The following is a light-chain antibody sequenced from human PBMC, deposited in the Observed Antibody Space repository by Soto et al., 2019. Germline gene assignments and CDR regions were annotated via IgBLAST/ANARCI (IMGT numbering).Light chain of an antibody. J-gene: IGKJ4*01. CDR2: GAS. CDR3: QKYGSSSLN. CDR1: QRVRNNY. V-gene: IGKV3-20*01. Sequence: ILLTQSPGTLSLSPVPTATPSCRPRQRVRNNYLAWSQQKPGHAPRLLIYGASSRATGIPDRFSGSGSGTDFTLTISRLEPEDFAVYYCQKYGSSSLNFGGGNTGAIK.